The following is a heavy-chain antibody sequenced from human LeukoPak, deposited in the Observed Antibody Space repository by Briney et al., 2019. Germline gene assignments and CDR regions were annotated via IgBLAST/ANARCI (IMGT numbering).Heavy chain of an antibody. CDR3: AKDVWWSVS. Sequence: GGSLRLSCAASRFTFSRHAMTWVRQAPGKGLEWVSAISANGYDTFYADSVKGRFTISRDNSKNILYLQMNSLRAEDTAIYFCAKDVWWSVSWGQGTPVTVSS. CDR1: RFTFSRHA. V-gene: IGHV3-23*01. J-gene: IGHJ5*02. CDR2: ISANGYDT. D-gene: IGHD2-8*02.